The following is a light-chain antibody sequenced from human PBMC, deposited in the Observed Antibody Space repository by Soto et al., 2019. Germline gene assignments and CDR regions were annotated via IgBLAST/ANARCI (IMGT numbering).Light chain of an antibody. J-gene: IGKJ1*01. V-gene: IGKV3-15*01. CDR1: QTVSRS. Sequence: EVVLTQSPATLSVSPGERATLSCRASQTVSRSLAWYQQKPGQAPRLLIYGASTRATGIPGRFSGSGSGTEFTLTISSLQPEDFTVYSCLQYHNLWAFGQGTKVEI. CDR3: LQYHNLWA. CDR2: GAS.